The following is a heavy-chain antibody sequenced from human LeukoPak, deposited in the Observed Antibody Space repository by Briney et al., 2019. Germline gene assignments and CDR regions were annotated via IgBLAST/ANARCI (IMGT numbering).Heavy chain of an antibody. Sequence: GGSLRLSCAASGFTFSNAWMSWVRQAPGKGLEWGGRIKSKTDGGATDYAAPVKGRFTISRDNDKNTLYLQMNSLRAEDTAVYYCAELTSMVEQYWGQGTLVTVSS. D-gene: IGHD3-10*01. V-gene: IGHV3-15*05. CDR3: AELTSMVEQY. J-gene: IGHJ4*02. CDR2: IKSKTDGGAT. CDR1: GFTFSNAW.